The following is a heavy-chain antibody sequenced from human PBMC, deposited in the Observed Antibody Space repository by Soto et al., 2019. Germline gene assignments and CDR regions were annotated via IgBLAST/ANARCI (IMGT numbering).Heavy chain of an antibody. CDR3: APLSVSLSGPYGIQV. D-gene: IGHD2-15*01. CDR2: MFYSGLT. J-gene: IGHJ6*02. V-gene: IGHV4-39*01. Sequence: PSETLSLTCSVSGYSVSSSDYYWAWIRQPPGKGLEWIGSMFYSGLTYYNPSLKSRVTLSVDTSKNQFSVRLNSVTAADTAVYYCAPLSVSLSGPYGIQVWGQGTPVTVS. CDR1: GYSVSSSDYY.